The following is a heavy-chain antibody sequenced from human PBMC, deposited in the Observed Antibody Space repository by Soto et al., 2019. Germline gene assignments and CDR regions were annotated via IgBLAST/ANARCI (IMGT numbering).Heavy chain of an antibody. CDR1: GGSISSYY. D-gene: IGHD6-13*01. V-gene: IGHV4-59*01. Sequence: QVQLQESGPGLVKPSETLSLTCTVSGGSISSYYWSWIRQPQGKGLEWIGYIYYSGSTNYNPSLKSRVTISVDTSKNQFSLKLSSVTAADTAVYYCAREGSSSWYDWYFDLWGRGTLVTVSS. J-gene: IGHJ2*01. CDR2: IYYSGST. CDR3: AREGSSSWYDWYFDL.